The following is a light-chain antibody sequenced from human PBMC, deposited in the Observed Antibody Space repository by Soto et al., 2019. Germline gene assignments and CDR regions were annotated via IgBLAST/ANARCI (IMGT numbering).Light chain of an antibody. CDR2: GAS. Sequence: DIQMTQSPSSLSASVGDRVTITCRASRTINNFLSWYQQKPGKPPKLLIYGASRLQSGVPSRFSGSGSGTDFILTISDLQTEDGAFYFCQESSSTPYIFGQGTKLEVK. V-gene: IGKV1-39*01. CDR3: QESSSTPYI. J-gene: IGKJ2*01. CDR1: RTINNF.